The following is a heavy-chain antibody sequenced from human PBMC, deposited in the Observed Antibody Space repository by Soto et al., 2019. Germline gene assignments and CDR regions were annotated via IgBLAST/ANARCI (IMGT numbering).Heavy chain of an antibody. Sequence: QVQLVESGGGVVQPGRSLRLSCAASGFTFSSYGMHWVRQAPGKGLEWVAVISYDGSNKYYADSVKGRFTISRDNSKKTLYLQMNSLRAEDTAVYYCAKDRRKVVVAAPFDYWGQGTLVTVSS. D-gene: IGHD2-15*01. CDR3: AKDRRKVVVAAPFDY. J-gene: IGHJ4*02. CDR1: GFTFSSYG. CDR2: ISYDGSNK. V-gene: IGHV3-30*18.